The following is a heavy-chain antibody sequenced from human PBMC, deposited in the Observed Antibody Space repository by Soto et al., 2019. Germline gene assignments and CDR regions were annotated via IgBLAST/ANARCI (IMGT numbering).Heavy chain of an antibody. J-gene: IGHJ4*02. CDR3: PRGLTPTGAHAWYYFDS. V-gene: IGHV4-4*07. Sequence: PSETLSLTCTVSGASITGTSYWSWIRQPAGKGLEWIGRFSLSGTTNYNPSLRSRVTMSADVSKNQFSLRLTSVTAADTALYSCPRGLTPTGAHAWYYFDSWGQGTLVTVSS. CDR2: FSLSGTT. CDR1: GASITGTSY. D-gene: IGHD1-1*01.